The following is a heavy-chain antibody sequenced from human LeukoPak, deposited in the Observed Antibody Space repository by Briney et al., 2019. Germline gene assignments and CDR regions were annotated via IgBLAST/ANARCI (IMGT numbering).Heavy chain of an antibody. D-gene: IGHD1-26*01. Sequence: AGGSLSLSCAASGFTFDDYGMSWVRQAPGKGLEWVSGINWNGGSTGYADSVKGRFTISRDNAKNSLYLQMNSLRAEDTALYHCARVAVGSYSAFDIWGQGTMVTVSS. CDR2: INWNGGST. J-gene: IGHJ3*02. CDR3: ARVAVGSYSAFDI. CDR1: GFTFDDYG. V-gene: IGHV3-20*01.